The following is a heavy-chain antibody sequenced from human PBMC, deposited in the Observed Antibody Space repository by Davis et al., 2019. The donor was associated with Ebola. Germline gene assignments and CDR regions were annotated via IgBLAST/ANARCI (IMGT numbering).Heavy chain of an antibody. CDR2: ISAYNGNT. V-gene: IGHV1-18*01. CDR1: GYTFTSYG. CDR3: ASLPLTDNLHRGGVHGMDV. D-gene: IGHD2-21*02. J-gene: IGHJ6*02. Sequence: ASVKVSCKASGYTFTSYGISWVRQAPGQGLEWMGWISAYNGNTNYAQKLQGRVTMTTDTSTSTAYMELRSLRSDDTAVYYCASLPLTDNLHRGGVHGMDVWGQGTTVTVSS.